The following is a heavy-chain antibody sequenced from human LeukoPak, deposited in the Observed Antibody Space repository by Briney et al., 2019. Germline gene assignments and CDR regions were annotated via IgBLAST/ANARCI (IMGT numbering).Heavy chain of an antibody. CDR1: GFTFNHFA. J-gene: IGHJ5*02. CDR2: ISYDGNNK. Sequence: GRSLRLSCVASGFTFNHFAMHWVRQAPGKGLEWVAVISYDGNNKYHADSVKGRLTISRDNSKNTLYLQMNSLRGDDTAMYYCARDLETLAARNELIWSNWIDPWGQGTLVTVSS. V-gene: IGHV3-30-3*01. D-gene: IGHD6-6*01. CDR3: ARDLETLAARNELIWSNWIDP.